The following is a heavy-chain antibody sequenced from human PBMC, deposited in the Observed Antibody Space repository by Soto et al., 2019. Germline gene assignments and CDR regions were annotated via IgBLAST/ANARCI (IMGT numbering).Heavy chain of an antibody. V-gene: IGHV2-5*02. CDR3: APGYVKLLATFHYFDS. D-gene: IGHD2-2*01. Sequence: ESGPTLVNPTQTLTLTCTFSGFSITGNGEGVGWIRQPPGKALEWLALIYWADDKRYSPSLRNRLTITLDNSKDQVILTMTDMGPADTATYYCAPGYVKLLATFHYFDSWGQGTQVTVSS. J-gene: IGHJ4*02. CDR1: GFSITGNGEG. CDR2: IYWADDK.